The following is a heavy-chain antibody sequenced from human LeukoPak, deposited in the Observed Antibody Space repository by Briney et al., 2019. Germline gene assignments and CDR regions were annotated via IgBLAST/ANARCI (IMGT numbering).Heavy chain of an antibody. CDR3: ARESNGYYQDY. D-gene: IGHD3-22*01. CDR1: GFTFSSYA. CDR2: ISYDGSNK. Sequence: GGSLRLSCAASGFTFSSYAMHWVRQAPGKGLEWVAVISYDGSNKYYADSVKGRFTISRDNSKNTLYLQMNSLRAEDTAVYYCARESNGYYQDYWGQGTLVTVSS. J-gene: IGHJ4*02. V-gene: IGHV3-30-3*01.